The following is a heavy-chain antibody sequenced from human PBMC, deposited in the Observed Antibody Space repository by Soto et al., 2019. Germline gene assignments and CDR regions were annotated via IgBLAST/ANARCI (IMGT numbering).Heavy chain of an antibody. D-gene: IGHD5-12*01. CDR2: ISYDGSNK. CDR1: GFTFSSYG. CDR3: AKGRDIVATTRTIYYYYGMDV. V-gene: IGHV3-30*18. Sequence: GGSLRLSCAASGFTFSSYGMHWVRQAPGKGLEWVAVISYDGSNKYYADSVKGRFTISRDNSKNTLYLQMNSLRAEDTAVYYCAKGRDIVATTRTIYYYYGMDVWGQGTTVTVSS. J-gene: IGHJ6*02.